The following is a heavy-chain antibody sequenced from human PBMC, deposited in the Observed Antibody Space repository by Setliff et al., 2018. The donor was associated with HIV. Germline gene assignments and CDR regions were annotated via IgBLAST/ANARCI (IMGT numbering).Heavy chain of an antibody. CDR3: ARYRRPPYYLDY. J-gene: IGHJ4*02. V-gene: IGHV4-59*12. D-gene: IGHD3-16*02. CDR2: IYYSGDT. CDR1: GGSIKNYY. Sequence: SETLSLTCTVSGGSIKNYYWSWIRQPPEKGLEWIGYIYYSGDTNYNPSLTSRLSISVDTSKRQFSLKLTSVTAADTAVYYCARYRRPPYYLDYWGQGTLVTVSS.